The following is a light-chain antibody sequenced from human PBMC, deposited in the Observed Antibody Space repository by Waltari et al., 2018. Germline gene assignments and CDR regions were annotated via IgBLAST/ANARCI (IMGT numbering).Light chain of an antibody. CDR3: QHYYSPPWT. CDR1: SVLYSSNNKNY. V-gene: IGKV4-1*01. CDR2: GAS. J-gene: IGKJ1*01. Sequence: SVLYSSNNKNYLAGYQQKPGQPPKLLIYGASTRESGVPDRFSGSVSGTDFTLTISSLQAEDVAVYYCQHYYSPPWTFGQGTKVEIK.